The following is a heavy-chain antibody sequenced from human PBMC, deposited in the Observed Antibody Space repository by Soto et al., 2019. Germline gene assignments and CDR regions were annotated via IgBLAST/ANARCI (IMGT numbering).Heavy chain of an antibody. D-gene: IGHD6-13*01. CDR3: AREGKQQAQEEYYQFKGRDV. V-gene: IGHV1-18*01. Sequence: QFPLVQSGAEVKKPGASVRVSCKASGYNFTRFGITWVRQAPGQGLEWMGWMGAHSGHSRQAPRFQGRLTMTTDASLSTAYIDLRSLRSDDTALYEGAREGKQQAQEEYYQFKGRDVWGQGTMVSVSS. CDR1: GYNFTRFG. CDR2: MGAHSGHS. J-gene: IGHJ6*02.